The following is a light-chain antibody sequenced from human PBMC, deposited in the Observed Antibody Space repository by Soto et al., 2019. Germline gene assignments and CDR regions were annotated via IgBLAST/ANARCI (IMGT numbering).Light chain of an antibody. Sequence: DIPMTQSPSSLSASVGDRVTITCRASQGSSNYLAWDQQKPGKVPKLLIYAASTLQAGVPSRFRGSGSCTDFTPTVSSQHPEAVATSDGQTYNSAPLSFGGGNEVEIK. CDR3: QTYNSAPLS. CDR1: QGSSNY. J-gene: IGKJ4*02. V-gene: IGKV1-27*01. CDR2: AAS.